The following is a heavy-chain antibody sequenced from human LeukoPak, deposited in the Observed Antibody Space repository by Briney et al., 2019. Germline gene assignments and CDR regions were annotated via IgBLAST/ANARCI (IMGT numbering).Heavy chain of an antibody. CDR3: VTYYNWVALDV. V-gene: IGHV3-7*01. J-gene: IGHJ6*02. D-gene: IGHD1-20*01. CDR2: IKKEGSEE. CDR1: GFTFRDYW. Sequence: GGSLRLSCAESGFTFRDYWMSWVRQAPGKGAEWVANIKKEGSEEHYVDSVKGRFTVSRDKAKNSLFMQMNSLRVEVSAVYYCVTYYNWVALDVWGQGTTVSVSS.